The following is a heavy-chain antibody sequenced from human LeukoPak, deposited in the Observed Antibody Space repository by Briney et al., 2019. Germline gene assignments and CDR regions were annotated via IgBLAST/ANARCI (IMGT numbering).Heavy chain of an antibody. CDR3: ARDHDWNYAFDI. J-gene: IGHJ3*02. CDR2: INPSGGST. D-gene: IGHD1-7*01. V-gene: IGHV1-46*01. Sequence: ASVTVSCKASGYTLTSYFIHWVRQAPGQGLEWMGIINPSGGSTSYAQKFQGRVTMTRHTSTSTVYMELTSLRSEDTAVYYCARDHDWNYAFDIWGQGTMVTVSS. CDR1: GYTLTSYF.